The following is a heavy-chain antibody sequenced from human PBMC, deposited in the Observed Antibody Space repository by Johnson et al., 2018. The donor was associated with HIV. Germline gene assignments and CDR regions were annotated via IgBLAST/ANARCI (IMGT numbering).Heavy chain of an antibody. CDR3: AGEGGNWGNPYDAFDI. CDR1: GFTFSSYA. CDR2: ISYDGSIK. J-gene: IGHJ3*02. D-gene: IGHD7-27*01. Sequence: QVQLVESGGGVVQPGRSLRLSCAASGFTFSSYAIHWVRQAPGKGLEWVTFISYDGSIKYYADSVKGRFTISRDNSKNTVSLQMNSLRVEDTALYYCAGEGGNWGNPYDAFDIWCQGTMVTVSS. V-gene: IGHV3-30-3*01.